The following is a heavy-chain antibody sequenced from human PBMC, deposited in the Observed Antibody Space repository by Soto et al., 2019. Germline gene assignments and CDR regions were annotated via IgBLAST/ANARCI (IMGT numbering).Heavy chain of an antibody. V-gene: IGHV4-39*01. J-gene: IGHJ5*02. D-gene: IGHD3-10*01. CDR2: IYYSGST. CDR3: ARHPYAGYNWFDP. CDR1: GCSISSSSYY. Sequence: ASETLSLTCTVSGCSISSSSYYWGWIRQPPGKGLEWIGSIYYSGSTYYNPSLKSRVTISVDTSKNQFSLKLSSVTAADTAVYYCARHPYAGYNWFDPWGQGTLVTVSS.